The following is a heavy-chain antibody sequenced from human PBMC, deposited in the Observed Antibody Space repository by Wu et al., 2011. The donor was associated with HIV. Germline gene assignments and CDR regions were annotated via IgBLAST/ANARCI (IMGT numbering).Heavy chain of an antibody. CDR3: AREAAAGTYYYYYMDV. J-gene: IGHJ6*03. V-gene: IGHV4-4*07. CDR2: IYTDGST. D-gene: IGHD6-13*01. CDR1: GDSISTYY. Sequence: QVQLQESGPGLVKPSETLSLTCFVSGDSISTYYWNWIRQPAGKGLEWIGRIYTDGSTHYSPSLRSRVTMSVDTSKNQFSLKLNFVTAADTAIYYCAREAAAGTYYYYYMDVWGKGTTVTVSS.